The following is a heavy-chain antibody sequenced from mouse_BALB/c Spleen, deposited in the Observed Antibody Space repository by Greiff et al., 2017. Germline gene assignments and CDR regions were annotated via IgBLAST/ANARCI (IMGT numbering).Heavy chain of an antibody. CDR2: IDPANGNT. J-gene: IGHJ4*01. V-gene: IGHV14-3*02. D-gene: IGHD1-1*01. CDR1: GFNINDTY. CDR3: DIYYGGSYGYYAMDD. Sequence: VQLMESGAELVKPGASVKLSCTASGFNINDTYMHWVKQRPEQGLEWIGRIDPANGNTKYDPKFQGKATITADTSSNTDYLQLSSLTSEDTAVYYSDIYYGGSYGYYAMDDGGQGTSGTVSA.